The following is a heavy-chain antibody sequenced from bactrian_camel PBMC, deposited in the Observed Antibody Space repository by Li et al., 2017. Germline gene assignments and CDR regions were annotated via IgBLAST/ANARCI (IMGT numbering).Heavy chain of an antibody. CDR2: IASDGST. Sequence: VQLVESGGGSVQAGGSLRLSCAASGYSSSRYCLGWFRQAPGKEREGVAVIASDGSTSYADSVKGRFTISQDNAENTLYLQMNSLKPEDTAMYYCAAPKKYNSGSWCHSAISQRAVSKYWGQGTQVTVS. V-gene: IGHV3S57*01. CDR1: GYSSSRYC. D-gene: IGHD2*01. J-gene: IGHJ4*01. CDR3: AAPKKYNSGSWCHSAISQRAVSKY.